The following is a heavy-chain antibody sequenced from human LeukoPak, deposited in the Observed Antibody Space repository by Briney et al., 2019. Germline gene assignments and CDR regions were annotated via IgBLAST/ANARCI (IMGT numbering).Heavy chain of an antibody. CDR2: TYYRSKWYN. CDR1: GDSVSSNSDD. V-gene: IGHV6-1*01. CDR3: AKIVGVTIDV. D-gene: IGHD1-26*01. J-gene: IGHJ4*02. Sequence: SQTLSLTCAISGDSVSSNSDDWNWIRQSQWRGLEWLGRTYYRSKWYNDYAVSVKSRITINPDTSKNQFSLQLNSVTPEDTAVYYCAKIVGVTIDVWGQGTLVTVSS.